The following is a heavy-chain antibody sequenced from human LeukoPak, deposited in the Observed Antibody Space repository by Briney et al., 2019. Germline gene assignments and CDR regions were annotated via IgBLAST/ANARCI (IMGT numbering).Heavy chain of an antibody. CDR1: GYTFTSYD. CDR2: INPSGGST. J-gene: IGHJ3*02. CDR3: VVYLGDTGFGDAFDI. V-gene: IGHV1-46*01. D-gene: IGHD3-10*01. Sequence: ASVKVSCKASGYTFTSYDMHWVRQAPGQGLEWMGIINPSGGSTSYAQKFQGRVTMTRDTSTSTVYMELSSLRSEDTAVYYCVVYLGDTGFGDAFDIWGQGTMVTVSS.